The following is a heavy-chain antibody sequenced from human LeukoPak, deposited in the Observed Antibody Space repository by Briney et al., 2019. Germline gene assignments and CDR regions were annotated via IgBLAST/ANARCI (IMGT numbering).Heavy chain of an antibody. D-gene: IGHD3-9*01. Sequence: TSETLSLTCTVSGYSISSRYYWGWIRQPPGKGLEWIGGIYHSGSTYYNPSLKSRVTISVDTSKNQFSLKLSSVTAADTAVYYCARARRITIFGAPDEHDAFDIWGQGTLVTVSS. CDR3: ARARRITIFGAPDEHDAFDI. V-gene: IGHV4-38-2*02. CDR2: IYHSGST. CDR1: GYSISSRYY. J-gene: IGHJ3*02.